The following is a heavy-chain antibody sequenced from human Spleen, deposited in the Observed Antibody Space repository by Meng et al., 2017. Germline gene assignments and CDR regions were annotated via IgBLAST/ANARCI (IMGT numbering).Heavy chain of an antibody. J-gene: IGHJ4*02. CDR1: GGSVSSGDYY. CDR2: IYYSGST. Sequence: QVQLQESGPGLVKPSQTLSLTCTVSGGSVSSGDYYWTWIRQPPGKGLEWIGYIYYSGSTYCNPSLKSRVTISADMSKNQFSLKVSSVTAADTAVYYCARAVGQLVTRFDFWGQGTLVTVSS. V-gene: IGHV4-30-4*01. CDR3: ARAVGQLVTRFDF. D-gene: IGHD6-6*01.